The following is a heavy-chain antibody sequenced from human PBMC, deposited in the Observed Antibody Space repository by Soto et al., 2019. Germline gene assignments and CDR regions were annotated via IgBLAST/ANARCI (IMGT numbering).Heavy chain of an antibody. CDR2: IIPIFGTA. CDR1: GGTFSSYA. Sequence: SVKVSCKASGGTFSSYAISWVRQAPGQGLEWMGGIIPIFGTANYAQKFQGRVTITADESTSTAYMELSSLRSEDTAVYYCARDGDIAAADYYYGMDVWGQGTTVTVSS. J-gene: IGHJ6*02. D-gene: IGHD6-13*01. CDR3: ARDGDIAAADYYYGMDV. V-gene: IGHV1-69*13.